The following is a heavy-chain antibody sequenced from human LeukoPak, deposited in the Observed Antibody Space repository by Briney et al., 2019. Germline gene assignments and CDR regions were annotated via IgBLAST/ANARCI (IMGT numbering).Heavy chain of an antibody. Sequence: PGGSLRLSCVASGFTFDDYGMSWVRQAPGKGLEWVSGINWNGGSTGYADSVKGRFTISRDNAKNSLYLQMNSLRAEDTALYYCARDLRHPDAFDIWGQGTMVTVSS. CDR2: INWNGGST. CDR3: ARDLRHPDAFDI. J-gene: IGHJ3*02. D-gene: IGHD6-25*01. V-gene: IGHV3-20*04. CDR1: GFTFDDYG.